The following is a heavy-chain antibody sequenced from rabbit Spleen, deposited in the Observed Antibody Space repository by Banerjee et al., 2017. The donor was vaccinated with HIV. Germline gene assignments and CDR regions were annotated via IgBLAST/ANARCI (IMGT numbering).Heavy chain of an antibody. V-gene: IGHV1S40*01. CDR2: IYGGDSGST. CDR3: ARGSATMTMVITGYYLHL. Sequence: QSLEESGGDLVNPGASLTLTCTASGFSFSSSYYMCWVRQAPGKGLECIACIYGGDSGSTYYASWAKGRFTISKTSSTTVTLQMTSLTAADTATYFCARGSATMTMVITGYYLHLWGQGTLVTVS. J-gene: IGHJ4*01. CDR1: GFSFSSSYY. D-gene: IGHD2-1*01.